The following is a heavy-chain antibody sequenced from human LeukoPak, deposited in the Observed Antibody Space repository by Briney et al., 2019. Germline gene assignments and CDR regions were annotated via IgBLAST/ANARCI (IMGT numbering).Heavy chain of an antibody. J-gene: IGHJ4*02. CDR1: GYTFTSYG. CDR3: ARSLTYYYDSSGYYYGFDY. CDR2: ISAYNGNT. V-gene: IGHV1-18*01. Sequence: GASVKVSCKASGYTFTSYGISWVRQAPGQGLEWMGWISAYNGNTNYAQKLQGRVTMTTDTSTSTAYMELRSLRSVDTAVYYCARSLTYYYDSSGYYYGFDYWGQGTLVTVSS. D-gene: IGHD3-22*01.